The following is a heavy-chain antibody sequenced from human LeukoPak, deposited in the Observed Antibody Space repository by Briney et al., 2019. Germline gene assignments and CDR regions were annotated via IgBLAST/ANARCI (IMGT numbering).Heavy chain of an antibody. Sequence: GASVKVSCTTSGYRFTGYYLDWVRQAPGQGLEWMGWISAYNGNTNYAQKLQGRVTMTTDTSTSTAYMELRSLRSDDTAVYYCARAVAVAGHVDYWGQGTLVTVSS. CDR2: ISAYNGNT. D-gene: IGHD6-19*01. CDR3: ARAVAVAGHVDY. J-gene: IGHJ4*02. CDR1: GYRFTGYY. V-gene: IGHV1-18*04.